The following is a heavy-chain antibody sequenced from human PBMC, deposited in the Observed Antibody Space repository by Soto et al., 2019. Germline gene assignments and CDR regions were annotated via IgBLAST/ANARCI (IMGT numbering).Heavy chain of an antibody. CDR3: ARVSGWYHLDY. V-gene: IGHV1-46*01. CDR1: GYTFTNYY. D-gene: IGHD6-19*01. Sequence: ASVKVSCKTSGYTFTNYYMNWVRQAPGQGLEWLGIINPSGGYTTYAQRFLGRVTMTSDTSTSTAYMELSSLRSEDTAVYYCARVSGWYHLDYWGQGTLVTVSS. J-gene: IGHJ4*02. CDR2: INPSGGYT.